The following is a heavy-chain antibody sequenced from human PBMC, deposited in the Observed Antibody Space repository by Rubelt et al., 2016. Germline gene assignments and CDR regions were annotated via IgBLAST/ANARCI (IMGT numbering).Heavy chain of an antibody. CDR2: ISYDGSNK. J-gene: IGHJ4*02. V-gene: IGHV3-30*01. CDR3: ARAKVITIFGVVPWYFDY. D-gene: IGHD3-3*01. Sequence: GGVAVISYDGSNKYYADSVKGRFTISRDNSKNTLYLQMNSLRAEDTAVYYCARAKVITIFGVVPWYFDYWGQGTLVTVSS.